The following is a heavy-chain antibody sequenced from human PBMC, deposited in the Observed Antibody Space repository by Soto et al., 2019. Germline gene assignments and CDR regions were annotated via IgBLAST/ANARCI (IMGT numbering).Heavy chain of an antibody. CDR2: ISYDGSNK. V-gene: IGHV3-30*18. CDR3: AKGPHGSPYYYDSSGSTDY. Sequence: GGSLRLSCAASGFTFSSYGMHWVRQAPGKGLEWVAVISYDGSNKYYADSVKGRFTISRDNSKNTLYLQMNSLRAEDTAVYYCAKGPHGSPYYYDSSGSTDYWGQGTLVTVSS. CDR1: GFTFSSYG. D-gene: IGHD3-22*01. J-gene: IGHJ4*02.